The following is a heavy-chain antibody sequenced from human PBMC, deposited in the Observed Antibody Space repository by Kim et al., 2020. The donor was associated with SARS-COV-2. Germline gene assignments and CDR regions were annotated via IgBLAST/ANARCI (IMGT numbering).Heavy chain of an antibody. CDR3: AKGLRGVIIKTYAFDI. Sequence: GGSLRLSCAASGFTFDDYAMHWVRQAPGKGLEWVSGISWNSGSIGYADSVKGRFTISRDNAKNSLYLQMNSLRAEDTALYYCAKGLRGVIIKTYAFDIWG. CDR1: GFTFDDYA. J-gene: IGHJ3*02. V-gene: IGHV3-9*01. D-gene: IGHD3-10*01. CDR2: ISWNSGSI.